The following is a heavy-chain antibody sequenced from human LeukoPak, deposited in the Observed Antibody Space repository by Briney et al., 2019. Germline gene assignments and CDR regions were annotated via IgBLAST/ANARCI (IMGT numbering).Heavy chain of an antibody. J-gene: IGHJ5*02. V-gene: IGHV3-74*01. D-gene: IGHD2-8*01. CDR1: GFTFSSSW. CDR3: AREGHYCTISTCWKWFDP. Sequence: QPGGSLRLSCAASGFTFSSSWMHWVRQAPGKGLVWDSRINGDGSTTVYADSVKGRFTISRDNAKNTLYLQMNSLRAEDTAVYYCAREGHYCTISTCWKWFDPWGQGTLVTVSS. CDR2: INGDGSTT.